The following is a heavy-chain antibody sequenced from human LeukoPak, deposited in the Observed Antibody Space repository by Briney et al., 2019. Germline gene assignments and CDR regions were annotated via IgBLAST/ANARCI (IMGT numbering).Heavy chain of an antibody. CDR3: ARHSSGSYYTY. Sequence: GGSLRLSCAASEFTFSSSWMSWVRQAPGKGLEWVAHIKQDGSDKYYVDSVKGRFTISRDNAKNSLYLQLNSLRVEDTAMYYCARHSSGSYYTYWGQGTLVTVSS. CDR1: EFTFSSSW. D-gene: IGHD3-10*01. J-gene: IGHJ4*02. CDR2: IKQDGSDK. V-gene: IGHV3-7*01.